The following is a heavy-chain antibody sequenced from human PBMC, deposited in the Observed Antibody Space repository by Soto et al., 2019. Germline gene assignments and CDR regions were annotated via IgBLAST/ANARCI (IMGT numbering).Heavy chain of an antibody. CDR3: AKNTTIFPDY. V-gene: IGHV1-18*01. D-gene: IGHD3-9*01. Sequence: GALVKVSCKASDYTFTTSGITWVRQAPGQGLEWMGWISPYNGDTNYAHKFRGRVTMTTDTSTSTAYMELRSLKSDDTAVYYCAKNTTIFPDYWGQRTLVPVSS. J-gene: IGHJ4*02. CDR1: DYTFTTSG. CDR2: ISPYNGDT.